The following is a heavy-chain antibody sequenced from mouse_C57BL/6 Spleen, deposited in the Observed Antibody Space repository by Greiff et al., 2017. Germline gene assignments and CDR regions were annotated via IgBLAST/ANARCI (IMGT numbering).Heavy chain of an antibody. CDR2: INYDGSST. Sequence: EVKLMESEGGLVQPGSSMKLSCTASGFTFSDYYMAWVRQVPEKGLEWVANINYDGSSTYYLDSLKSRFIISRDNAKNILYLQMSSLKSEDTATYYCARVRYYGGYYAMDYWGQGTSVTVSS. V-gene: IGHV5-16*01. J-gene: IGHJ4*01. D-gene: IGHD1-2*01. CDR1: GFTFSDYY. CDR3: ARVRYYGGYYAMDY.